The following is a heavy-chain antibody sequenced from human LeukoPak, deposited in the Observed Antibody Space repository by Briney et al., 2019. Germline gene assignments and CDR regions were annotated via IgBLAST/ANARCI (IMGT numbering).Heavy chain of an antibody. D-gene: IGHD2-15*01. V-gene: IGHV3-48*04. Sequence: GGSLRLSCAASGFTFSSYAMHWVRQAPGKGLEWVSYISSSGSTIYYADSVKGRFTISRDNAKNSLYLQMNSLRAEDTAVYYCARDDCSGGSCKETYYYYGMDVWGQGTTVTVSS. CDR1: GFTFSSYA. CDR3: ARDDCSGGSCKETYYYYGMDV. CDR2: ISSSGSTI. J-gene: IGHJ6*02.